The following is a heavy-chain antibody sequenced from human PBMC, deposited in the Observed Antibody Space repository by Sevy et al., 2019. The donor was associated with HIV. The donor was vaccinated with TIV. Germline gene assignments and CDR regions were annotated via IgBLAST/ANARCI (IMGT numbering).Heavy chain of an antibody. CDR2: INPHNGNT. CDR3: AREGTLVTMII. J-gene: IGHJ4*02. CDR1: GYTFTNHG. Sequence: ASVKVSCKASGYTFTNHGISWVRQAPGQGLEWMGCINPHNGNTKYAQMLQGRVTMTTDTSTNTAYMEVRSLRSDDTAVYYCAREGTLVTMIIWGQGTLVTVSS. D-gene: IGHD3-22*01. V-gene: IGHV1-18*01.